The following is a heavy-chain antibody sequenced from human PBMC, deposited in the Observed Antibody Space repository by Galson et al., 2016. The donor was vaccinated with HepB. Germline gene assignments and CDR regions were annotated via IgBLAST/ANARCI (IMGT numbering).Heavy chain of an antibody. CDR2: IHHTAGT. CDR3: ARRFGIADVFDI. Sequence: TLSLTCTVSGGSITNGRYFWSWIRQLPGKGLEWIGYIHHTAGTYYKPSLRSRVTISVDTSKNQLSLQVSSVTVADTAVYFCARRFGIADVFDIWGQGTIVTVSS. V-gene: IGHV4-31*03. D-gene: IGHD3-10*01. CDR1: GGSITNGRYF. J-gene: IGHJ3*02.